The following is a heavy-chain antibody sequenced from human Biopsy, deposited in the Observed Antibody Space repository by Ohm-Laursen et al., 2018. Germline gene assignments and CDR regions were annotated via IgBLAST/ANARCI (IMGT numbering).Heavy chain of an antibody. D-gene: IGHD3-10*01. CDR1: GFNLGDYA. J-gene: IGHJ4*02. CDR2: IKWNSGKI. CDR3: TRDTGTMVRGVLYQ. Sequence: SLRLSCTASGFNLGDYAMHWVRQVPGKGLEWVSGIKWNSGKIDYADSVKGRFTISRDNAKNSLYLHMNSLRTEDSAFYYCTRDTGTMVRGVLYQWGQGTQVTVSS. V-gene: IGHV3-9*01.